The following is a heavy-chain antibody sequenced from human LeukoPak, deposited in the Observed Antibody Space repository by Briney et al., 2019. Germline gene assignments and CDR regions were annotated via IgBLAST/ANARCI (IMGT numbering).Heavy chain of an antibody. CDR1: GYTFTGYY. D-gene: IGHD6-6*01. CDR2: INPNSGGA. V-gene: IGHV1-2*02. Sequence: ASVKVSCKASGYTFTGYYMHWVRQAPGQGLEWMGWINPNSGGANYAQKFQGRVTTTRDTSISTAYMELSRLRSDDTAVYYCARDPEYSSSKCYGCYYYGMDVWGQGTTVTVSS. CDR3: ARDPEYSSSKCYGCYYYGMDV. J-gene: IGHJ6*02.